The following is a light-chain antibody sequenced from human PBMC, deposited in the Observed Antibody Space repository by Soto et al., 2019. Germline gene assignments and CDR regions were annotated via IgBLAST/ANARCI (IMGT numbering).Light chain of an antibody. J-gene: IGLJ1*01. V-gene: IGLV1-44*01. Sequence: QSVLTQPPSASGSPGQRITISCSGTSYNIGSNTVNWYQQLPGTDPTLLIYINNQRPSGCPDKCSGSKSGTSASLVISGRQSAEEADYYCGAWDAGLTTYVFGNGTKLTVL. CDR1: SYNIGSNT. CDR2: INN. CDR3: GAWDAGLTTYV.